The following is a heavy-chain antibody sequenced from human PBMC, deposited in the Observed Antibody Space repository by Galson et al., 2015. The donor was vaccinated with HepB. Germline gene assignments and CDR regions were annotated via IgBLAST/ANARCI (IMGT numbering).Heavy chain of an antibody. CDR1: GFTFSSYG. J-gene: IGHJ4*02. CDR2: IWYDGSNK. CDR3: ARDWEQLDPPSYYFDY. D-gene: IGHD6-13*01. V-gene: IGHV3-33*01. Sequence: SLRLSCAASGFTFSSYGMHWVRQAPGKGLEWVAVIWYDGSNKYYADSVKGRFTISRDNSKNTLYLQMNSLRAEDTAVYYCARDWEQLDPPSYYFDYWGQGTLVTVSS.